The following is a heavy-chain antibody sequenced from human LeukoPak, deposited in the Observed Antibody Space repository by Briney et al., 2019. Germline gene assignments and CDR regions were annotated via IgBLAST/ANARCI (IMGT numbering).Heavy chain of an antibody. J-gene: IGHJ6*03. V-gene: IGHV1-69*13. D-gene: IGHD2-2*01. CDR3: ARVVVPPDNYYYYYMDV. Sequence: SVKVSCKASGGTFSSYAISWVRQAPGQGLEWKGEIIPIFGTADYAQKFQGRVTITSDESTSTAYMELSSLRSEDTAVYYCARVVVPPDNYYYYYMDVWGKGTTVTVSS. CDR1: GGTFSSYA. CDR2: IIPIFGTA.